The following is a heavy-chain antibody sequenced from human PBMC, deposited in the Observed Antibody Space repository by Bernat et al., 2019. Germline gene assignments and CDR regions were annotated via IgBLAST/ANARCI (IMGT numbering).Heavy chain of an antibody. Sequence: QVQLVESGGGVVQPGRSLRLSCAASGFTFRSYGMHWVRQAPGKGLDWVAVISFDGSNKYYAASVKGRFPISRDNSKHTMYLQMNSLRAEDTAVYYCAKDTGVVAATPYYYGMDVWGQGTTVTVSS. V-gene: IGHV3-30*18. D-gene: IGHD2-15*01. CDR3: AKDTGVVAATPYYYGMDV. CDR2: ISFDGSNK. J-gene: IGHJ6*02. CDR1: GFTFRSYG.